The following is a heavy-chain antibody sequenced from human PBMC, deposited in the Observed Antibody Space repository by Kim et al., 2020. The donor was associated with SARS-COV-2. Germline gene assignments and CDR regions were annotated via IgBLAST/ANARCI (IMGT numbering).Heavy chain of an antibody. J-gene: IGHJ4*02. V-gene: IGHV4-59*13. Sequence: SETLSLTCTVSGGSISGYYWSWIRQTPDKGLEWIGYVYYSGFTNYNPSLKSRVTISVDTAKSQFSLELSSVTAADTAVYYCVKGAGDGSNHFDFWGQGTL. CDR1: GGSISGYY. CDR3: VKGAGDGSNHFDF. D-gene: IGHD1-26*01. CDR2: VYYSGFT.